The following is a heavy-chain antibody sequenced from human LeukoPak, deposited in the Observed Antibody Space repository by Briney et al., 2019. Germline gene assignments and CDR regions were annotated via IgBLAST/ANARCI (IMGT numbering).Heavy chain of an antibody. CDR3: ARGSGTFTQYYYDSSGSFDY. CDR2: ISSSSSYI. V-gene: IGHV3-21*01. J-gene: IGHJ4*02. CDR1: GFTFSSYS. Sequence: PGGSLRLSCVASGFTFSSYSMNWVRQAPGKGLEWVSSISSSSSYIYYADSVKGRFTISRDNAKNSLYLQMNSLRAEDTAVYYCARGSGTFTQYYYDSSGSFDYWGQGTLVTVSS. D-gene: IGHD3-22*01.